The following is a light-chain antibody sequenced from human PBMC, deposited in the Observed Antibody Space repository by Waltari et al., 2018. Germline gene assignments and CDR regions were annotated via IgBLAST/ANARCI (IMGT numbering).Light chain of an antibody. CDR2: GAS. Sequence: EIVLTQSPGTLSLSPGERATLSCRASQSVSDNYLAWYQQKPGQPPRVRRYGASSRASGTPDRFSGSGSGTDFTLTISRLEPEDFAVYYCQQYGNSRYTFGQGTKLEIK. V-gene: IGKV3-20*01. CDR1: QSVSDNY. J-gene: IGKJ2*01. CDR3: QQYGNSRYT.